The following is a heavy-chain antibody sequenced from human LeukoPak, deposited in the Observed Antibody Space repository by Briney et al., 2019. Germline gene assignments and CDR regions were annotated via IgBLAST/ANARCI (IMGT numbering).Heavy chain of an antibody. CDR2: IYSGGST. Sequence: GGSLRLSCVPSGFSVSSNYMSWVRQAPGKGLEWVSVIYSGGSTYYADSVKGRFTISRDNSKNTLYLQMNTLRAEDTAVYYCARDLGYNYGYVGAFDIWGQGTLVTVSS. V-gene: IGHV3-66*01. CDR3: ARDLGYNYGYVGAFDI. D-gene: IGHD5-18*01. CDR1: GFSVSSNY. J-gene: IGHJ3*02.